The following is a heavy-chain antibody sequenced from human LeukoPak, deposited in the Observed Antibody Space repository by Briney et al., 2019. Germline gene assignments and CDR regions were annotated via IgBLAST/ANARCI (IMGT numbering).Heavy chain of an antibody. D-gene: IGHD3-9*01. CDR2: INPNSGGT. V-gene: IGHV1-2*02. CDR3: ARDFDYYLLRFDP. CDR1: GYTFTGYY. J-gene: IGHJ5*02. Sequence: GASVKVSCKASGYTFTGYYMHWVRQAPGQGLEWMGWINPNSGGTNYAQKFQGRVTMTRDTSISTAYMELSRLISDDTAVYYCARDFDYYLLRFDPWGQGTLVTVSS.